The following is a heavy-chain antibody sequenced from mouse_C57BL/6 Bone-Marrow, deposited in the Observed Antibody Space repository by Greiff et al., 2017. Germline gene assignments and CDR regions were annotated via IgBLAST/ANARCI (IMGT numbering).Heavy chain of an antibody. J-gene: IGHJ3*01. CDR3: ASNWDAWFAC. V-gene: IGHV7-3*01. CDR2: IRNKANGYTT. Sequence: EVKLMESGGGLVQPGGSLSLSCAASGFTFTDYYMSWVRQPPGKALEWLGFIRNKANGYTTEYSASVKGRFTISRDNSQSILYLQMNALRAEDSATYYCASNWDAWFACWGQGTLVTVSA. D-gene: IGHD4-1*01. CDR1: GFTFTDYY.